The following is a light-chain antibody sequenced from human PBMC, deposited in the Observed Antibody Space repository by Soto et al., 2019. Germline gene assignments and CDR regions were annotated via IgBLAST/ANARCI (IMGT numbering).Light chain of an antibody. CDR2: EVS. CDR3: SSYAGSSNMI. CDR1: GSDVGGSTY. Sequence: QSALTQPPSASGSPGQSVTISCTGTGSDVGGSTYVSWYQQHPGKAPKLMIYEVSKRPSGVPDRFSGSKSGNTASLTVSGLEAEDESDYYCSSYAGSSNMIFGGGSKLTVL. J-gene: IGLJ2*01. V-gene: IGLV2-8*01.